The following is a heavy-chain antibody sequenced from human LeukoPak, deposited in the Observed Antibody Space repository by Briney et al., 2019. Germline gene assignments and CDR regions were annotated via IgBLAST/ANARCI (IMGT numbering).Heavy chain of an antibody. CDR3: ASSFAIDSTLDY. CDR1: GGSISSSNW. D-gene: IGHD2/OR15-2a*01. J-gene: IGHJ4*02. CDR2: IYHSGST. V-gene: IGHV4-4*02. Sequence: SSGTLSLTCAVSGGSISSSNWWSWVRQPPGKGLEWIGEIYHSGSTNYNPSLKSRVTISVDKSKNQFSLRLSSVTAADTAVYYCASSFAIDSTLDYWGQGTLVTVSS.